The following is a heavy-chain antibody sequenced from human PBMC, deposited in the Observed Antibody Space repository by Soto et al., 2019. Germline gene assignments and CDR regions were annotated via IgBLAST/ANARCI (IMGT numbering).Heavy chain of an antibody. J-gene: IGHJ6*02. D-gene: IGHD3-10*01. Sequence: SVNVSRKPSGYTFTSYYIHWVRRAPGQRLEWMGRIIPILGIANYAQKFQGRVTITADKSTSTAYMELSSLRSEDTAVYYCARVALRGTMVRGVIAYYGMDVWGQGTTVTVSS. CDR1: GYTFTSYY. CDR2: IIPILGIA. V-gene: IGHV1-69*04. CDR3: ARVALRGTMVRGVIAYYGMDV.